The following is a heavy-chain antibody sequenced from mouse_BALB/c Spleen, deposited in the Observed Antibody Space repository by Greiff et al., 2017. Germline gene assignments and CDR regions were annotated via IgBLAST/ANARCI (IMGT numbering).Heavy chain of an antibody. D-gene: IGHD2-10*01. Sequence: EVKLMESGGGLVKPGGSLKLSCAASGFTFSDYYMYWVRQTPEKRLEWVATISDGGSYTYYPDSVKGRFTISRDNAKNNLYLQMSSLKSKDTAMYYCARASYYGNLYYFDYWGQGTTLTVSS. J-gene: IGHJ2*01. CDR2: ISDGGSYT. CDR1: GFTFSDYY. CDR3: ARASYYGNLYYFDY. V-gene: IGHV5-4*02.